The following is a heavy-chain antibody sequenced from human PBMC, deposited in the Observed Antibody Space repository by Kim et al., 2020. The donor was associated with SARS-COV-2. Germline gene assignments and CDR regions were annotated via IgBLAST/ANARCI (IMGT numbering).Heavy chain of an antibody. J-gene: IGHJ4*02. V-gene: IGHV3-21*01. Sequence: GGSLRLSCAASGFNFSHYKMNWVRQAPGKGLEWVSSINGDSHYIYYADSVKGRFTISRDNTKNSLYLHMNSLTAEDTALYYCVRVPNYDSTGHYFDPWGQGTPVTVSS. CDR1: GFNFSHYK. CDR3: VRVPNYDSTGHYFDP. D-gene: IGHD3-16*01. CDR2: INGDSHYI.